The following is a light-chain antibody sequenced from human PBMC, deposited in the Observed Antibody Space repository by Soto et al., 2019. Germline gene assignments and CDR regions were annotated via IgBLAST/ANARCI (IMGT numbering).Light chain of an antibody. CDR3: QQYGTSPIT. CDR2: LAS. CDR1: QAFNTR. V-gene: IGKV3D-11*03. J-gene: IGKJ5*01. Sequence: EIVLTQSPATLSSFPGDRVTLSCRASQAFNTRLAWYHHRPGQAPRLLIYLASNRAAGVPARFSGSGSGTDFTLTISDVEPEDFAVYYCQQYGTSPITFGQGTRLENK.